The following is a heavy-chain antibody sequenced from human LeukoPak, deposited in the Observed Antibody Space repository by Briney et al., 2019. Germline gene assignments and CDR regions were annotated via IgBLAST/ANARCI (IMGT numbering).Heavy chain of an antibody. J-gene: IGHJ4*02. CDR1: GGSISSSSYY. V-gene: IGHV4-39*01. CDR3: ARQPMIVVVHYFDY. D-gene: IGHD3-22*01. CDR2: IYYSGST. Sequence: SETLSLTCTVSGGSISSSSYYWGWIRQPPGKGLEWIGSIYYSGSTYYNPSLKSRVTISVDTSKNQFSLKLSSVTAADTAVYYCARQPMIVVVHYFDYWGQGTLVTVSS.